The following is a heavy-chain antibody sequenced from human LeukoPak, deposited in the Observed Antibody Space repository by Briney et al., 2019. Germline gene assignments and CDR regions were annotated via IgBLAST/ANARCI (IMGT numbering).Heavy chain of an antibody. J-gene: IGHJ4*02. V-gene: IGHV4-34*01. CDR3: ARGAYHTSGNHLGYLDY. CDR1: GGSFSGYY. Sequence: SETLSLTCAVYGGSFSGYYWTWIRQSPGQGLEWIGQINHSGSTNYNPSLKSRVTISVDTSKNQFSLRLSSVTAADAAVYYCARGAYHTSGNHLGYLDYWGQGTLRTVSS. CDR2: INHSGST. D-gene: IGHD3-22*01.